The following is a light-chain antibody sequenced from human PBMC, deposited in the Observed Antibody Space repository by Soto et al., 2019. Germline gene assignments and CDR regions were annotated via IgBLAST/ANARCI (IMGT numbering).Light chain of an antibody. CDR3: SSYAGSNTYV. V-gene: IGLV2-8*01. J-gene: IGLJ1*01. CDR2: HVS. CDR1: GXDVGQYNY. Sequence: QSVLTQPPSASGSPGQSVTISCAGAGXDVGQYNYVSWYQQHPGKAPKLLIHHVSRRPSGVPARFSGSKSGNTASLTVSGLQTEDEADYYCSSYAGSNTYVFGSGTKVTVL.